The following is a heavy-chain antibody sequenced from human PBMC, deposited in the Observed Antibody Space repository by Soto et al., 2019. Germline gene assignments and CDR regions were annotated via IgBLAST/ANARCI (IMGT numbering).Heavy chain of an antibody. CDR2: IYYSGST. CDR3: ARQGGEWLFVY. CDR1: GGSISSSSYY. J-gene: IGHJ4*02. V-gene: IGHV4-39*01. Sequence: SETLSLTCTVSGGSISSSSYYWGWIRQPPGKGLEWIGSIYYSGSTYYNPSLKSRVTISVDTSKNQFSLKLSSVTAADTAVYYCARQGGEWLFVYWGQGTLVTVSS. D-gene: IGHD3-3*01.